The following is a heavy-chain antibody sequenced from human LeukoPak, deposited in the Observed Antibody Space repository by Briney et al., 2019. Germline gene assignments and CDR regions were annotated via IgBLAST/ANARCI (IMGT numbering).Heavy chain of an antibody. CDR2: IYTSGST. D-gene: IGHD6-19*01. Sequence: PSETLSLTGTVSGGSINSYYWSWIRQPAGKGLEWIGRIYTSGSTNYNPSLKSRVTMSVDTSKNQFSLKLSSVTAADTAVYYCARDLSIAVAGFDYWGQGTLVTVSS. J-gene: IGHJ4*02. CDR3: ARDLSIAVAGFDY. CDR1: GGSINSYY. V-gene: IGHV4-4*07.